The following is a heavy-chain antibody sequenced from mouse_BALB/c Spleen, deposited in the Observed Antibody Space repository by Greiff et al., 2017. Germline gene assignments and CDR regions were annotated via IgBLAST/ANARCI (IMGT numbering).Heavy chain of an antibody. J-gene: IGHJ2*01. Sequence: EVQLQESGGGLVQPGGSMKLSCVASGFTFSNYWMNWVRQSPEKGLEWVAEIRLKSNNYATHYAESVKGRFTISRDDSKSSVYLQMNNLRAEDTGIYYCTRMITTVVDYWGQGTTLTVSS. CDR3: TRMITTVVDY. CDR2: IRLKSNNYAT. D-gene: IGHD1-1*01. CDR1: GFTFSNYW. V-gene: IGHV6-6*02.